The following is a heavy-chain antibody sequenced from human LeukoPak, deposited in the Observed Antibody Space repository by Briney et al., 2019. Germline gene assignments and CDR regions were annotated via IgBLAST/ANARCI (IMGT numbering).Heavy chain of an antibody. D-gene: IGHD2/OR15-2a*01. CDR1: GFTVSSNY. V-gene: IGHV3-53*01. CDR2: IYSGGST. J-gene: IGHJ4*02. Sequence: GGSLRLSCAASGFTVSSNYMSWVRQAPGKGLEWVSIIYSGGSTYYADSVKGRFTISRDNSKNTLYLQMNSLRAEDTAVYYCARDRRYFGIDNWGQGTLVTVSS. CDR3: ARDRRYFGIDN.